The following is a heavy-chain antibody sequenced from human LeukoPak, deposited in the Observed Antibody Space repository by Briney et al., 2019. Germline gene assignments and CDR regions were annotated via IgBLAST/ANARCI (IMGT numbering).Heavy chain of an antibody. Sequence: SETLSLTCTVSGGSISSSSYYWGWIRQPPGKGLEWIGSIYYSGSTYYNPSLKSRVTISVDTSKNQFSLKLSSVTAADTAVYYCARHLRPMIVVVITQDDAFDIWGQGTMVTVSS. V-gene: IGHV4-39*01. CDR1: GGSISSSSYY. CDR2: IYYSGST. CDR3: ARHLRPMIVVVITQDDAFDI. J-gene: IGHJ3*02. D-gene: IGHD3-22*01.